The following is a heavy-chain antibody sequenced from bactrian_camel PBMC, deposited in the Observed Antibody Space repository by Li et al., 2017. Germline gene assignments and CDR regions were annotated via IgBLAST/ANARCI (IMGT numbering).Heavy chain of an antibody. CDR1: GYGTGSNC. CDR2: IYTGGYIT. D-gene: IGHD6*01. J-gene: IGHJ4*01. Sequence: DVQLVESGGGSVQAGGSLRLSCVVSGYGTGSNCVGWFRQASGKEREGVATIYTGGYITYYDDFVKGRFTISQDNAKNTVYLQMNSLKPEDTAMYYCAAKYGGSQSCNPKRYRYNYWGQGTQVTVS. V-gene: IGHV3S40*01. CDR3: AAKYGGSQSCNPKRYRYNY.